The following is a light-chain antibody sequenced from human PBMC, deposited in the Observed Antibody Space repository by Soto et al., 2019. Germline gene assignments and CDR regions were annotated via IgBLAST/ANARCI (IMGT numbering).Light chain of an antibody. CDR3: AAWDDSLRGWV. J-gene: IGLJ3*02. CDR2: STN. CDR1: SSNIGANT. V-gene: IGLV1-44*01. Sequence: QLVLTQPPSASGTPGQGITISRSGSSSNIGANTVNWYQQLPGTAPKLLIYSTNERPSGVPDRISGSKSGTSASLAISGLQSEDEADYHCAAWDDSLRGWVFGGGTKLTVL.